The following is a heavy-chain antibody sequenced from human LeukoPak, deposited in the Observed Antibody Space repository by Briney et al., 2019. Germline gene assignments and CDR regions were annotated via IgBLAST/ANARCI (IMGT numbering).Heavy chain of an antibody. J-gene: IGHJ5*02. V-gene: IGHV1-8*03. CDR3: ARAYGSGSSNWFDP. CDR1: GYTFTSYD. CDR2: MNPNSGNT. D-gene: IGHD3-10*01. Sequence: ASVKVSCKASGYTFTSYDINWVRQATGQGLEWMGWMNPNSGNTGYAQKFQGRVTITRNTSISTAYMELSSLRSEDTAVYYCARAYGSGSSNWFDPWGQGTLVTVSS.